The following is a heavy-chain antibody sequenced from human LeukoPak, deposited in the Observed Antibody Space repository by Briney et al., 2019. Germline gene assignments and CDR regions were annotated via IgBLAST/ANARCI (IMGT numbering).Heavy chain of an antibody. CDR1: GASISSYY. D-gene: IGHD3-16*01. CDR2: IYYSGST. CDR3: ARAEGLWGSPSAVDY. V-gene: IGHV4-59*01. Sequence: PSETLSLTCTVSGASISSYYWSWIRQPPGKGLEWIGCIYYSGSTNYNPSLKSRVTISVDTSKNQFSLKLSSVTAADTAMYYCARAEGLWGSPSAVDYWGQGTLVTVSS. J-gene: IGHJ4*02.